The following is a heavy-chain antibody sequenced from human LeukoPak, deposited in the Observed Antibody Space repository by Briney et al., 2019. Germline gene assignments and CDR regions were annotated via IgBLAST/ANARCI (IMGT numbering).Heavy chain of an antibody. Sequence: ASVKVSCKASGYTFTSYDINWVRQAPGQGLEWMGWINPNSGGTNYAQKFQGRVTMTRDTSISTAYMELSRLRSDDTAVYYCARDLVDIVATPYGGFDYWGQGTLVTVSS. J-gene: IGHJ4*02. CDR1: GYTFTSYD. CDR2: INPNSGGT. D-gene: IGHD5-12*01. V-gene: IGHV1-2*02. CDR3: ARDLVDIVATPYGGFDY.